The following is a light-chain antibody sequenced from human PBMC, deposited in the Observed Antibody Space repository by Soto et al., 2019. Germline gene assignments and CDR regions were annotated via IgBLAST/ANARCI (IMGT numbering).Light chain of an antibody. Sequence: EIVLTQSPATLSLSPGERATLSCRASQSVSRYLAWYQHKPGQAPRLLIYDASKRATGIPARFSGSGSGTDFTLTLSSLAPEDFAVYYCQPRSNWPPTWTFGQGTRVEIK. J-gene: IGKJ1*01. CDR1: QSVSRY. V-gene: IGKV3-11*01. CDR2: DAS. CDR3: QPRSNWPPTWT.